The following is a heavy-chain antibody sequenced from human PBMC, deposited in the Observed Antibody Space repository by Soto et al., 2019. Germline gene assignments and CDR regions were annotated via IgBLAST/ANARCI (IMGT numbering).Heavy chain of an antibody. CDR1: GGSLSSDNFF. V-gene: IGHV4-31*03. CDR3: AREVISPATSDAFDI. J-gene: IGHJ3*02. D-gene: IGHD1-26*01. Sequence: QVQLQESGPGLVKPSQTLSVTCTVSGGSLSSDNFFWSWVRQHPETGLEWVGYIYHTGAAYYNPSIKSRLTISLDTSKNGFSLSLISVTAADTAAYYCAREVISPATSDAFDIWGQGTMVTVSS. CDR2: IYHTGAA.